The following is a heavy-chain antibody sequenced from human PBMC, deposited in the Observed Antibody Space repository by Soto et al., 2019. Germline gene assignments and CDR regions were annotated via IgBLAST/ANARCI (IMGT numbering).Heavy chain of an antibody. V-gene: IGHV2-5*02. D-gene: IGHD3-3*01. CDR2: IYWDDDK. Sequence: SGPTLVNPTQTLTLTCTFSGFSLNTSGVGVGWIRQPPGKALEWLALIYWDDDKRYSPSLRNRLTLTKDTSKNQVVLTMTKMEPVDKATFYCAHSKVAGTYFWGAFDIWGQGTLVTASS. CDR3: AHSKVAGTYFWGAFDI. J-gene: IGHJ3*02. CDR1: GFSLNTSGVG.